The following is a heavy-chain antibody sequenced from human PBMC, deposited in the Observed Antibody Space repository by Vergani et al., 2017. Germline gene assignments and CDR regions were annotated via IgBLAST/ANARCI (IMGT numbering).Heavy chain of an antibody. Sequence: QLQLQESGPGLVKPSETLSLTCTVSGGSIGSSSYYWGWIRQPPGKGLEWIGSIYYSGSTYYNPSLKSRVTISVDTSKNQFSLKLSSVTAADTAVYYCASRYDFWSGGYYYMDVWGKGTTVTVSS. J-gene: IGHJ6*03. CDR1: GGSIGSSSYY. V-gene: IGHV4-39*01. CDR3: ASRYDFWSGGYYYMDV. D-gene: IGHD3-3*01. CDR2: IYYSGST.